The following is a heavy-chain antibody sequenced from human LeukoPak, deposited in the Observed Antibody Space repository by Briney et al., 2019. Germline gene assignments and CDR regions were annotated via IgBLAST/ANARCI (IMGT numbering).Heavy chain of an antibody. V-gene: IGHV3-53*01. CDR2: IYSGGST. CDR1: GFTFSSYS. D-gene: IGHD4-17*01. CDR3: ARETTTVTTGRDYYYMDV. J-gene: IGHJ6*03. Sequence: GGSLRLSCAASGFTFSSYSMSWVRQAPGKGLEWVSVIYSGGSTYYADSVKGRFTISRDNSKNTLYLQMNSLRAEDTAVYYCARETTTVTTGRDYYYMDVWGKGTTVTISS.